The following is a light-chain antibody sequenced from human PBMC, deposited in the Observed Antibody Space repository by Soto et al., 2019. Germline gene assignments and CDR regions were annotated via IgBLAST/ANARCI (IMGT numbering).Light chain of an antibody. Sequence: QSGLTQPASVSGSPGQSITISCTGTSSDVGGYNFVSWYQQHPGKAPKLVIYEVSNRPSGVSNRFSDSKSGNTASLTISGLQAEDEADYYCSSYTSSSTVVFGGGTKLTVL. CDR1: SSDVGGYNF. V-gene: IGLV2-14*01. CDR2: EVS. J-gene: IGLJ2*01. CDR3: SSYTSSSTVV.